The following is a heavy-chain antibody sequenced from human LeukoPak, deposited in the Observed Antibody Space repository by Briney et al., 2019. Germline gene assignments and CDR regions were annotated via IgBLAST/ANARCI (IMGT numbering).Heavy chain of an antibody. J-gene: IGHJ6*02. V-gene: IGHV3-23*01. CDR3: AKNLPLALLPSRYCYGMDV. D-gene: IGHD2-15*01. Sequence: GGSLRLSCAASGFTFSSYAMSWVRQAPGKGLEWVSAISGSGGSTYYADSVKGRFTISRDNSKNTLYLQMNSLRAEDTAVYYCAKNLPLALLPSRYCYGMDVWGQGTTVTVSS. CDR2: ISGSGGST. CDR1: GFTFSSYA.